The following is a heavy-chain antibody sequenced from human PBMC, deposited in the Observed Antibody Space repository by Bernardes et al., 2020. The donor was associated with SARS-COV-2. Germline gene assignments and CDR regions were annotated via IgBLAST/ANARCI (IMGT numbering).Heavy chain of an antibody. CDR3: AIGAVAGTESFGF. Sequence: GGSLRLSCVASGFTFNNDGMHWVRQAPGKGLEWVATISDDGSQKKYADSVKGRFTISRDNSKNTLFLQMNSLRAEDTAVHFCAIGAVAGTESFGFWGQGALVTVSS. D-gene: IGHD6-19*01. CDR2: ISDDGSQK. CDR1: GFTFNNDG. J-gene: IGHJ4*02. V-gene: IGHV3-30*03.